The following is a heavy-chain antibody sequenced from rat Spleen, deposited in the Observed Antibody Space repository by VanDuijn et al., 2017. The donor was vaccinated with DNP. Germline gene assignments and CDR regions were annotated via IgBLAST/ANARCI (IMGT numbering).Heavy chain of an antibody. Sequence: EVQLQESGPGLVKPSQSLSLTCSVTGFSITSNHKWSWIRKFPGNEFEGMGYINNAGSTNYNPSLKSRFSITRDTSKNQFFLQVNSVRNEDTATYYCAIQLGVFDYWGQGVMVIVSS. D-gene: IGHD5-1*01. J-gene: IGHJ2*01. CDR1: GFSITSNHK. V-gene: IGHV3-3*01. CDR2: INNAGST. CDR3: AIQLGVFDY.